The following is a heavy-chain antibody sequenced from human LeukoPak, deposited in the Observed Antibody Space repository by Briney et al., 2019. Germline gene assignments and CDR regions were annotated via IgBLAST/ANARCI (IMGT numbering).Heavy chain of an antibody. CDR1: GFTFSSYS. CDR3: ARDPTWGYPSTYYFDY. V-gene: IGHV3-21*01. Sequence: GGSLRLSCAASGFTFSSYSMNWVRQAPGKGLEWVSSISSSSSYIYYADSVKGRFTISRDNAKNPLYPQMNSLRAEDTAVYYCARDPTWGYPSTYYFDYWGQGTLVTVSS. CDR2: ISSSSSYI. J-gene: IGHJ4*02. D-gene: IGHD2-15*01.